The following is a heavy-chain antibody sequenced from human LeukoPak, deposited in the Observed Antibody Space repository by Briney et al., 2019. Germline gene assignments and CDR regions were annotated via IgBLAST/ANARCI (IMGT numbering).Heavy chain of an antibody. V-gene: IGHV4-34*01. Sequence: SETLSLTCAAYGGSFSGYYWSWIRQPPGKGLEWIGEINHSGSTNYNPSLKSRVTISVDTSKNQFSLKLSSVTAADTAVYYCARGRGTIFGVVIIPPYFDYWGQGTLVTVSS. J-gene: IGHJ4*02. CDR3: ARGRGTIFGVVIIPPYFDY. CDR1: GGSFSGYY. D-gene: IGHD3-3*01. CDR2: INHSGST.